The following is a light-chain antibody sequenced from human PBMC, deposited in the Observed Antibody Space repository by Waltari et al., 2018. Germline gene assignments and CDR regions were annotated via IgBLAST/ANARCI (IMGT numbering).Light chain of an antibody. CDR3: QQRGNWPPIT. CDR2: DAS. J-gene: IGKJ5*01. Sequence: EIVLTQSPATLSLSPGERATLSCRASEIVSDYLAWYQQKPGQAPRLLIFDASNRASGIPARFRGSGSGTDFSLTISSLEPEDFAVYYCQQRGNWPPITFGQGTRLEVK. V-gene: IGKV3-11*01. CDR1: EIVSDY.